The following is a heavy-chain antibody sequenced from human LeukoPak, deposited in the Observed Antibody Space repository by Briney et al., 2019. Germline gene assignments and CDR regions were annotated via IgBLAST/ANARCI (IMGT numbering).Heavy chain of an antibody. V-gene: IGHV1-2*02. Sequence: ASVKVSCKASGYTFTGYYMHWVRQAPGQGLEWMGWINPNSGGTNYAQKFQGRVTMTRDMSISTAYMELSRLTSDDSAVYYCAKARRKTTVVTPKYYYYYMDVWGIGTTVTVSS. CDR3: AKARRKTTVVTPKYYYYYMDV. CDR1: GYTFTGYY. J-gene: IGHJ6*03. CDR2: INPNSGGT. D-gene: IGHD4-23*01.